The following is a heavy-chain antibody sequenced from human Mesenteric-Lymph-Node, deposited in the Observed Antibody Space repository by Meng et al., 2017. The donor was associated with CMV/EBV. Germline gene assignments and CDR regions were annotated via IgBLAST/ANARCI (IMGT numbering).Heavy chain of an antibody. CDR1: GYSFSNYA. Sequence: ASVKVSCKSSGYSFSNYAIDWVRQAPGQGLEWMGWITPYNDNTKYAQKFQGRVTMTTDTSTTTAFMELRSLRSDDTAVYFCARETGVGTTSGPTTYHFDSWGQGTLVTVSS. V-gene: IGHV1-18*01. CDR2: ITPYNDNT. D-gene: IGHD1-14*01. J-gene: IGHJ4*02. CDR3: ARETGVGTTSGPTTYHFDS.